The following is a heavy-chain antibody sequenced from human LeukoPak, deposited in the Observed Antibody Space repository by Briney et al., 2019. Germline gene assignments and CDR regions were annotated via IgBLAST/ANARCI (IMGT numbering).Heavy chain of an antibody. J-gene: IGHJ6*02. CDR2: ISSSSSYI. CDR1: GFTFSSYS. D-gene: IGHD1-26*01. Sequence: GGSLRLSCAASGFTFSSYSMNWVRQAPGKGLEWVSSISSSSSYIYYADSVKGRFTISRDNAKNSLYLQMNSLRAEDTAVYYCARDLGGATVGYYYYGMDVWGQGTTVTVSS. CDR3: ARDLGGATVGYYYYGMDV. V-gene: IGHV3-21*01.